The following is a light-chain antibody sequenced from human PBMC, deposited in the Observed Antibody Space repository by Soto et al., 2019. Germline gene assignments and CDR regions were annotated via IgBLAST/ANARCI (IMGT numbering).Light chain of an antibody. V-gene: IGKV4-1*01. CDR3: QQYYSSPDT. CDR2: WAS. J-gene: IGKJ4*01. CDR1: QSLVHSSNNKNY. Sequence: DIVMTQSPDSLAVSPGERATINCKSSQSLVHSSNNKNYLIWYQQKPGQPPKLLIYWASTRASGVPERFSGSGSGTDFTLTLSSLQTEDAAVYFCQQYYSSPDTFGGGTKVEIK.